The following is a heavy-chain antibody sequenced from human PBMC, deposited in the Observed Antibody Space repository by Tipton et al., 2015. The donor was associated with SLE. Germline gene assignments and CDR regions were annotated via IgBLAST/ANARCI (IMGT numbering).Heavy chain of an antibody. Sequence: SLRLSCAASGFTFDDYAMHWVRQAPGKGLEWVAVISYDGSNKYYADSVKGRFTISRDNSKNTLYLQMNSLRAEDTAVYYCAREDPMLQGLDYWGQGTLVTVSS. J-gene: IGHJ4*02. CDR2: ISYDGSNK. CDR1: GFTFDDYA. D-gene: IGHD3-10*01. V-gene: IGHV3-30*04. CDR3: AREDPMLQGLDY.